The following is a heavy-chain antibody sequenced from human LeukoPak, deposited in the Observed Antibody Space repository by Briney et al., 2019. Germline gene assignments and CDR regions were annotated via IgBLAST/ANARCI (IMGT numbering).Heavy chain of an antibody. CDR2: IYYSGST. Sequence: PSETLSLTCTVSGGSISSYYWSWIRQPPGKGLEWIRYIYYSGSTNYNPSLKSRVTISVDTSNNQFSLKLSSVTAADTAVYYCARYSVDKYYYYYGMDVWGQGTTVTVSS. J-gene: IGHJ6*02. D-gene: IGHD5-12*01. V-gene: IGHV4-59*08. CDR1: GGSISSYY. CDR3: ARYSVDKYYYYYGMDV.